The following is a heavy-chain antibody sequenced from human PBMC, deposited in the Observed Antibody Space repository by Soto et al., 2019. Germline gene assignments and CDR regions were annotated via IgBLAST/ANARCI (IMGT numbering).Heavy chain of an antibody. Sequence: AGSLRLSCAASGFTFSSYSMNWVRQAPGKGLEWVSYISSSSSTIYYADSVKGRFTISRDNAKNSLYLQMNSLRDEDTAVYYCARGPYSSGWGNYYYYGMDVWGQGTTVTVSS. V-gene: IGHV3-48*02. J-gene: IGHJ6*02. CDR3: ARGPYSSGWGNYYYYGMDV. CDR2: ISSSSSTI. CDR1: GFTFSSYS. D-gene: IGHD6-19*01.